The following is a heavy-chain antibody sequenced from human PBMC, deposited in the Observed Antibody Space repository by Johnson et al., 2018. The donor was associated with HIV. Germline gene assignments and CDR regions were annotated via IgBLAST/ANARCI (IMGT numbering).Heavy chain of an antibody. J-gene: IGHJ3*02. V-gene: IGHV3-30*04. CDR3: ARENPEWGAFDI. Sequence: MSWVRQAPGKGLEWVAVLSYDGSKKYHADSVKGRFIISRDNAKNSLYLQMNRLRAEDTAVYFCARENPEWGAFDIWGQGTVVTVSS. CDR2: LSYDGSKK. D-gene: IGHD1-26*01.